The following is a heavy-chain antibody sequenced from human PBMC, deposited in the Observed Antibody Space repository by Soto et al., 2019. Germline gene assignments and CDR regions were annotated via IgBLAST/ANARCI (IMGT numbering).Heavy chain of an antibody. Sequence: PGGSLRHSCAASGFTFSSDWMHWFRQAPGKGLVWVSRIDSGGRTTTYADSVKGRFTISRDNAKNTLYLQMNGLRAEDTALYYCARWFTYGNFDYLDYWGQGTQVT. CDR2: IDSGGRTT. CDR3: ARWFTYGNFDYLDY. V-gene: IGHV3-74*01. D-gene: IGHD3-10*01. CDR1: GFTFSSDW. J-gene: IGHJ4*02.